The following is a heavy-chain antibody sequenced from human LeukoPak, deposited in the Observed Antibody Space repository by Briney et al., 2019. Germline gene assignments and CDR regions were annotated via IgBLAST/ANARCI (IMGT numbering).Heavy chain of an antibody. CDR1: GFTFSSYA. J-gene: IGHJ4*02. CDR3: AKSHYDILTGYYNFDY. V-gene: IGHV3-23*01. CDR2: ISSSGGST. Sequence: GGSLRLSCAASGFTFSSYAMSWVRQAPGKGLEWVSAISSSGGSTYYADSVKGRFTISRDNSKNTLYLQMNSLRAEDTAVYYCAKSHYDILTGYYNFDYWGQGTLVTVSS. D-gene: IGHD3-9*01.